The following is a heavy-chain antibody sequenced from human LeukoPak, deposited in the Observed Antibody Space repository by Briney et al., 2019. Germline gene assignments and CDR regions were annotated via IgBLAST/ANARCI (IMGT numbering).Heavy chain of an antibody. CDR1: GFTFNNAW. Sequence: GGSLRLSCAASGFTFNNAWMSWVRQAPGKGLEWVARIKSETDGGATHYAAPVQGRSTISRDDSEKTLFLQMNSLKTEDTAVYYCTTGGRNGAFQFDSWGQGTLVIVSS. CDR3: TTGGRNGAFQFDS. V-gene: IGHV3-15*01. D-gene: IGHD1-26*01. J-gene: IGHJ4*02. CDR2: IKSETDGGAT.